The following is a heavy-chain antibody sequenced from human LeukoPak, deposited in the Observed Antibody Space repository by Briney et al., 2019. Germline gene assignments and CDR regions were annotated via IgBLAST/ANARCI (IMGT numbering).Heavy chain of an antibody. Sequence: ASVKVSCKASGYTFTGYYMHWVRQAPGQGLEWMGWINPNSGGTNYAQKFQGRVTMTRDTSISTAYMELSRLRSDDTAVYYCARSPTTVTPRGYYYYMDVWGKGTTVTISS. J-gene: IGHJ6*03. CDR1: GYTFTGYY. CDR3: ARSPTTVTPRGYYYYMDV. D-gene: IGHD4-17*01. CDR2: INPNSGGT. V-gene: IGHV1-2*02.